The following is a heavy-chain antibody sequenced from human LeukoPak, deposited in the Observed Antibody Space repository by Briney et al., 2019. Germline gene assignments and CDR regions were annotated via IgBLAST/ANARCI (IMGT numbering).Heavy chain of an antibody. Sequence: ASVKVSCKASGYSFTSYGISWVRQAPGQGLEWMGWVNGYNGKTNYVQNLQDRVTMTTDTSTSTAYMELRSLRSDDTAVYYCAREYRDYYDSSGNYLDYWGQGTLVTVS. CDR3: AREYRDYYDSSGNYLDY. J-gene: IGHJ4*02. CDR2: VNGYNGKT. V-gene: IGHV1-18*01. D-gene: IGHD3-22*01. CDR1: GYSFTSYG.